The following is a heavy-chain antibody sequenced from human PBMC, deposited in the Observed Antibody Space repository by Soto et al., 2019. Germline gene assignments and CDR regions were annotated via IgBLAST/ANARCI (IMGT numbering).Heavy chain of an antibody. CDR1: LCSISSYY. CDR3: ASGGLMLHEAGTCTGFYH. Sequence: SWPLSVTCSFSLCSISSYYWSGIRQPPGQGLEWIGYIYYSGSTNYNPSLKSRVTISVDTSKNQFSLKLSSVTAADTPVYYCASGGLMLHEAGTCTGFYHWGHRPLDTV. D-gene: IGHD2-15*01. CDR2: IYYSGST. V-gene: IGHV4-59*01. J-gene: IGHJ5*02.